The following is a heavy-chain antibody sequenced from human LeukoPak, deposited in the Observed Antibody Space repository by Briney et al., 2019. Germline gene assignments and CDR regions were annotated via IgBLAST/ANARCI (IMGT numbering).Heavy chain of an antibody. CDR2: IIPILGIE. J-gene: IGHJ4*02. Sequence: SVKVSCKASGGTFSSYAISWVRQAPGQGREWMGRIIPILGIENYEQKFQGRVTITADKSTSTAYMELRSLRSEDTAVYYCARNSAKRGSGSYYRGLDYWGQGTLVTVSS. V-gene: IGHV1-69*04. D-gene: IGHD3-10*01. CDR1: GGTFSSYA. CDR3: ARNSAKRGSGSYYRGLDY.